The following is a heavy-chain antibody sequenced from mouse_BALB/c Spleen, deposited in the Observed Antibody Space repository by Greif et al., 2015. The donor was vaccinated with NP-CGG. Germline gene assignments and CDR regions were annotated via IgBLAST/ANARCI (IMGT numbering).Heavy chain of an antibody. J-gene: IGHJ4*01. Sequence: EVQLQQSGPELVKPGASVKISCKASGYSFTGYFMNWVKQSHGKSLEWIGRINPFNGETFYNQKFKGKATLTVDKSSSTAHMELLSLTSEDSAVYYCGRSGTPYYGNYDYAMDYWGQGTSVTVSS. V-gene: IGHV1-37*01. D-gene: IGHD2-1*01. CDR1: GYSFTGYF. CDR2: INPFNGET. CDR3: GRSGTPYYGNYDYAMDY.